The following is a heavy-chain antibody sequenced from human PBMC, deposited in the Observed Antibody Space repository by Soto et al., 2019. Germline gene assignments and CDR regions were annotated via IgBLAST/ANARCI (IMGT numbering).Heavy chain of an antibody. CDR1: GYTFTDYA. CDR3: ARDRRMVRGAFSYYFDY. Sequence: ASVKVSCKASGYTFTDYAMHWLRQAPGQRPEWTGWITAYNGNTKYSQKFQGRVTITRDTSASTAYMELSSLRSEDTAVYYCARDRRMVRGAFSYYFDYWGQGTLVTVSS. V-gene: IGHV1-3*01. J-gene: IGHJ4*02. D-gene: IGHD3-10*01. CDR2: ITAYNGNT.